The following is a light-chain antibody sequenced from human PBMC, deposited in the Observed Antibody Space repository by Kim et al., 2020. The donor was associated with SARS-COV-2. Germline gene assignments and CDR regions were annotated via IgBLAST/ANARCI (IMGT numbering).Light chain of an antibody. J-gene: IGLJ3*02. CDR3: QSYDSTMRV. CDR1: SGSISSHY. V-gene: IGLV6-57*03. CDR2: EDK. Sequence: GKTVSISCTRSSGSISSHYVQWYQQRPGSAPTTVIYEDKERPSGVPDRFSGSIDSSSNSASLTISELKSEDEADYYCQSYDSTMRVFGGGTKLTVL.